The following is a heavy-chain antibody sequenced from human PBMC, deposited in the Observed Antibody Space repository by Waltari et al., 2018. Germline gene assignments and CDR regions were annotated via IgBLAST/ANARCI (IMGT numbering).Heavy chain of an antibody. CDR1: GFTFRNYE. V-gene: IGHV3-48*03. CDR3: VRSSGYYLDY. CDR2: VSRSGSTE. J-gene: IGHJ4*02. Sequence: EVQLVESGGGLVQPGGSLRLSCAASGFTFRNYEMNWVRQAPGKGLEWISYVSRSGSTEHYIESVKGRFTISRDNAKNSLYLQMNSLRAEDTAVYYCVRSSGYYLDYWGQGTLVTVSS. D-gene: IGHD3-22*01.